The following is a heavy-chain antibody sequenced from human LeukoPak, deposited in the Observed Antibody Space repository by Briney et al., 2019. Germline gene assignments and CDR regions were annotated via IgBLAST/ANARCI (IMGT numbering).Heavy chain of an antibody. CDR2: INHSGST. D-gene: IGHD3-16*02. CDR1: GGSFSGYC. J-gene: IGHJ3*02. V-gene: IGHV4-34*01. CDR3: ARVNYDYVWGSYRRDAFDI. Sequence: SETLSLTCAVYGGSFSGYCWSWIRQPPGKGLEWIGEINHSGSTNYNPSLKSRVTISVDTSKNQFSLKLSSVTAADTAAYYRARVNYDYVWGSYRRDAFDIWGQGTMVTVSS.